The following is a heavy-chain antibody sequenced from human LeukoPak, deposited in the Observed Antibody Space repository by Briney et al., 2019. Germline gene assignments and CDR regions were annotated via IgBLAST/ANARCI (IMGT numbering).Heavy chain of an antibody. D-gene: IGHD2-15*01. CDR2: IYNGGST. CDR1: GFTVSSNY. J-gene: IGHJ5*02. Sequence: GGSLRLSCAASGFTVSSNYMSWVRQAPGKGLEWVSVIYNGGSTYYADSVKGRFTISRDNSKNTLYLQMNSLRAEDTAVYYCARVVGAATGWFYPWGQGTLVTVSS. V-gene: IGHV3-66*01. CDR3: ARVVGAATGWFYP.